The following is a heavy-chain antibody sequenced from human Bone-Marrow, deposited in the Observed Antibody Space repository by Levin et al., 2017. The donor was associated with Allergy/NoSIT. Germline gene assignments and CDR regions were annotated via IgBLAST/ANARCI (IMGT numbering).Heavy chain of an antibody. V-gene: IGHV4-61*01. CDR3: ARVGYDFWSGLLDFDY. J-gene: IGHJ4*02. CDR1: GGSVSSGSYY. Sequence: SQTLSLTCTVSGGSVSSGSYYWSWIRQPPGKGLEWIGYIYYSGSTNYNPSLKSRVTISVDTSKNQFSLKLSSVTAADTAVYYCARVGYDFWSGLLDFDYWGQGTLVTVSS. CDR2: IYYSGST. D-gene: IGHD3-3*01.